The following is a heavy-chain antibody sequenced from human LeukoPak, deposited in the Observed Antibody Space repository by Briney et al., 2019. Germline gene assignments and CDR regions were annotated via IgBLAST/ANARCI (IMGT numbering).Heavy chain of an antibody. V-gene: IGHV1-18*01. CDR1: GYTFTSYG. Sequence: GASVKVSCKASGYTFTSYGISWVRQAPGQGLEWMGWISAYNGNTNYAQKLQGRVTMTTDTSTSTAYMELRSLRSDDTPVYYCARVEQQLAYYYYMDVWGKGTTVTVSS. CDR2: ISAYNGNT. CDR3: ARVEQQLAYYYYMDV. J-gene: IGHJ6*03. D-gene: IGHD6-13*01.